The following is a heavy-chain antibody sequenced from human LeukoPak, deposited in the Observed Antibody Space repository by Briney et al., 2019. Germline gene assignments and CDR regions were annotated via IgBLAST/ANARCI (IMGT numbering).Heavy chain of an antibody. J-gene: IGHJ4*02. V-gene: IGHV3-7*04. CDR1: GLTFSSFW. Sequence: PGGSLRLSCATSGLTFSSFWMSWVRQAPGKGLEWVANTNEDESEKNYVDSVKGRFTISRDNAKNSLYLQMDSLRAEDTAVYSCVRGHTILAYWGQGAPVTVSS. D-gene: IGHD3-9*01. CDR2: TNEDESEK. CDR3: VRGHTILAY.